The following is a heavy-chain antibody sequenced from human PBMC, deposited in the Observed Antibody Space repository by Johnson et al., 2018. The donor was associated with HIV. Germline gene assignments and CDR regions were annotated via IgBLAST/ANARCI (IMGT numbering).Heavy chain of an antibody. V-gene: IGHV3-43D*03. Sequence: EVQVLESGGVVVQPGGSLRLSCAASGFTFDDYAMNWVRQAPGKGLEWVSLISWDGGNTYYADAVKGRFIISRDNNKNSLYLQMNSLRAEDTALYYCAKDFPKWEDGDAFDIWGQGTMVTVSS. J-gene: IGHJ3*02. D-gene: IGHD1-26*01. CDR1: GFTFDDYA. CDR3: AKDFPKWEDGDAFDI. CDR2: ISWDGGNT.